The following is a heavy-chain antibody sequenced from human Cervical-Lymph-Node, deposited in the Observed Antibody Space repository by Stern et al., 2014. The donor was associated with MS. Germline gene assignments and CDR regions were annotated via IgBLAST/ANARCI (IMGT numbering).Heavy chain of an antibody. J-gene: IGHJ3*01. CDR2: INTNTGNP. Sequence: QVQLVQSGSELKEPGASVKISCKTSGYTFTTYAMNWVRQAPGQGLEWMGWINTNTGNPTYAQGFTGRFVFSLDTSVSTAYLQIRSLRPEDAAVYYCSRGAIGARPRVYGFDFWGQGTTVTVS. CDR1: GYTFTTYA. CDR3: SRGAIGARPRVYGFDF. V-gene: IGHV7-4-1*02. D-gene: IGHD6-6*01.